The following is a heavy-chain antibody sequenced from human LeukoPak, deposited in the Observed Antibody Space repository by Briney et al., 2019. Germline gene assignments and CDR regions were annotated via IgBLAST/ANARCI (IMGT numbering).Heavy chain of an antibody. CDR2: INHSGST. V-gene: IGHV4-34*01. J-gene: IGHJ4*02. CDR1: GGSFSGYY. Sequence: SETLSLTCAVYGGSFSGYYWSWIRQPPGKGLEWVGEINHSGSTNYNPSLKSRVTISVDTSKNQFSLKLSSVTAADTAVYYCAREAIAAKSGDYWGQGTLVIVSS. CDR3: AREAIAAKSGDY. D-gene: IGHD6-13*01.